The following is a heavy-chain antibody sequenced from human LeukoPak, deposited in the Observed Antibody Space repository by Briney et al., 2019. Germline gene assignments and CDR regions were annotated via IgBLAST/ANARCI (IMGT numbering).Heavy chain of an antibody. CDR1: GGSISSSSYY. V-gene: IGHV4-39*01. D-gene: IGHD5-12*01. J-gene: IGHJ4*02. Sequence: ASETLSLTCTVSGGSISSSSYYWGWIRQPPGKGLEWIGSIYYSGSTYYNPSLKSRVAISVDTSKNQFSLKLSSVTAADTAVYYCARHGDRGYDSDYFDYWGQGTLVTVSS. CDR3: ARHGDRGYDSDYFDY. CDR2: IYYSGST.